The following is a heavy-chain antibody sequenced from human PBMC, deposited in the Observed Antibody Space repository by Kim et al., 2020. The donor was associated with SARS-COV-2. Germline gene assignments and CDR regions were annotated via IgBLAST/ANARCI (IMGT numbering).Heavy chain of an antibody. CDR1: GFTVSSNY. D-gene: IGHD6-6*01. V-gene: IGHV3-53*01. CDR3: ARSTLAENFDY. J-gene: IGHJ4*02. CDR2: IYSGGST. Sequence: GGSLRLSCAASGFTVSSNYMSWVRQAPGKGLEWVSVIYSGGSTYYADSVKGRFTISRDNSKNTLYLQMNSLRAEDTAVYYCARSTLAENFDYWGQGTLVTVSS.